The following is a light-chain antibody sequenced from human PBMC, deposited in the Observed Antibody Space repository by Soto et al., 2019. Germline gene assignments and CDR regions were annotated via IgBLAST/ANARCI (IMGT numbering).Light chain of an antibody. V-gene: IGKV4-1*01. CDR1: QSVLYSSNNKNY. J-gene: IGKJ2*01. CDR2: CAS. CDR3: QQYYSTPPT. Sequence: DIVMTQSPDSLAVSLGERATINCKSSQSVLYSSNNKNYLAWYQQKPGQPPKLLIYCASTRESGVPDRFSGSGSGKDVTLAINSLQAEDVAVYYCQQYYSTPPTFGQGTRLEIK.